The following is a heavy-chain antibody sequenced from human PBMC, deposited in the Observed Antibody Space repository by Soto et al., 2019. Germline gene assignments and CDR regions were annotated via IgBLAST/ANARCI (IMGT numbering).Heavy chain of an antibody. CDR3: ARMLITGYCSGGSCYPSAFDY. Sequence: GGSLRLSCASSGLTISSNYMSLVRQTQGKGLEWVSVIYSGGSTYYADSVKGRFTISRHNSKNTLYLQMNSLRAEDTAVYYCARMLITGYCSGGSCYPSAFDYWGQGTLVTVSS. V-gene: IGHV3-53*04. J-gene: IGHJ4*02. CDR1: GLTISSNY. CDR2: IYSGGST. D-gene: IGHD2-15*01.